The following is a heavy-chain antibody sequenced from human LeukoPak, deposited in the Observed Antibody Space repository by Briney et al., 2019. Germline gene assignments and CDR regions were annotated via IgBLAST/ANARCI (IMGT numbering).Heavy chain of an antibody. V-gene: IGHV4-30-2*01. J-gene: IGHJ4*02. Sequence: SETLSLTCAVSGGSISSGGYSWSWIRQPPGKGLEWIGYIYHSGSTYYNPSLKSRVTISVDRSKDQFSLKLSSVTAADTAVYYCARGDVAGTDYWGQGTLVTVSS. CDR1: GGSISSGGYS. D-gene: IGHD6-19*01. CDR3: ARGDVAGTDY. CDR2: IYHSGST.